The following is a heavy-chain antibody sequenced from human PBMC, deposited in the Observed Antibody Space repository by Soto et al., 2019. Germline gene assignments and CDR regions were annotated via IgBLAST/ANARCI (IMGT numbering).Heavy chain of an antibody. CDR3: ARDRTSHYYYYGMDV. V-gene: IGHV3-7*05. D-gene: IGHD1-1*01. J-gene: IGHJ6*02. CDR1: GFTFSSYW. CDR2: IKQDGSEK. Sequence: EVQLVESGGGLVQPGGSLRLSCAASGFTFSSYWMSWVRQAPGKGLEWVANIKQDGSEKYYVDSVKGRFTISRDNATNSLYLQMNSLRAEDTAVYYCARDRTSHYYYYGMDVWGQGTTVTFSS.